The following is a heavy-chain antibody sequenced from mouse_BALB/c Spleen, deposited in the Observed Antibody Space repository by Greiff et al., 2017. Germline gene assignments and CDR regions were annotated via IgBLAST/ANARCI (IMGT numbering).Heavy chain of an antibody. CDR3: ARAGDYWYFDV. Sequence: VQLKQSGPELVKPGASVKIPCKASGYTFTDYNMDWVKQSHGKSLEWIGDINPNNGGTIYNQKFKGKATLTVDKSSSTAYMELRSLTSEDTAVYYCARAGDYWYFDVWGAGTTVTVSS. CDR1: GYTFTDYN. CDR2: INPNNGGT. D-gene: IGHD2-13*01. V-gene: IGHV1-18*01. J-gene: IGHJ1*01.